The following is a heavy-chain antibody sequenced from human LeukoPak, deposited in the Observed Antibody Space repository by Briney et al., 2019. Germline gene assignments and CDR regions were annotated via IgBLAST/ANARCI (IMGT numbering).Heavy chain of an antibody. CDR3: ARDTYASAAYSFDD. CDR2: ISGYNGNT. V-gene: IGHV1-18*01. J-gene: IGHJ4*02. D-gene: IGHD3-22*01. CDR1: GYTFPSYG. Sequence: GASVKVSCKACGYTFPSYGISWVRQAPGQGLEWMGWISGYNGNTNYAQKLQGRVTMTTDTSTSTAYMELRSLRSDDTAVYYCARDTYASAAYSFDDCGQGTLVTVSS.